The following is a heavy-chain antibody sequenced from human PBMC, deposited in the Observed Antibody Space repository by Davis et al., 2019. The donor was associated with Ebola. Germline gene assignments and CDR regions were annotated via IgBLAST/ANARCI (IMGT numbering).Heavy chain of an antibody. V-gene: IGHV3-53*04. Sequence: GESLKISCAASGFTVSSNYMSWVRQAPGKGLEWVSVIYSGGSTYYADSVKGRLTISRHNSKNTLYLQMNSLRAEDTAVYYCAAGKSTTPFDYWGQGTLVTVSS. J-gene: IGHJ4*02. CDR1: GFTVSSNY. CDR2: IYSGGST. D-gene: IGHD1-1*01. CDR3: AAGKSTTPFDY.